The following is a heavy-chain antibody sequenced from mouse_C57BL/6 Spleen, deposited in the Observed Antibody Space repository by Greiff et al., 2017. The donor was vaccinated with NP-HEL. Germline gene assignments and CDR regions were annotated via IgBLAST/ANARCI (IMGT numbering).Heavy chain of an antibody. CDR2: IRLKSDNYAT. CDR3: TGLFYAMDY. Sequence: EVQVVESGGGLVQPGGSMKLSCVASGFTFSNYWMNWVRQSPEKGLEWVAQIRLKSDNYATHYAESVKGRFTISRDDSKSSVYLQMNNLRAEDTGMYYCTGLFYAMDYWGQGTSVTVSS. CDR1: GFTFSNYW. V-gene: IGHV6-3*01. J-gene: IGHJ4*01.